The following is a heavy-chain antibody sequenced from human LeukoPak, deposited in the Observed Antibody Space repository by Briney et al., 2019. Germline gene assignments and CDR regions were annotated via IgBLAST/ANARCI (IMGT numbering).Heavy chain of an antibody. D-gene: IGHD1-26*01. CDR2: IYYSGST. V-gene: IGHV4-59*01. CDR3: ARGDGGSYGFDY. CDR1: GGSISSYY. J-gene: IGHJ4*02. Sequence: SETLSLTCTVSGGSISSYYWSWIRQPPGKGLEWIGYIYYSGSTNYNPSLKSRVTTSVDTSKNQFSLKLSSVTAADTAVYYCARGDGGSYGFDYWGQGTLVTVSS.